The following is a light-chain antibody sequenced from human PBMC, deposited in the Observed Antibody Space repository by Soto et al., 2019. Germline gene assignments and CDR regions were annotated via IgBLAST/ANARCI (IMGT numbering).Light chain of an antibody. CDR3: QQNYNLPPWT. CDR2: AAS. V-gene: IGKV1-39*01. CDR1: QTISTY. Sequence: DIQMTQSPPSLSASVGDTITITCRASQTISTYLDWYQVTPGKAPKILIYAASTLQDGVPSRFGGSGSGTYFTLTINSLQPEDSATYYCQQNYNLPPWTFGQGTKVEIK. J-gene: IGKJ1*01.